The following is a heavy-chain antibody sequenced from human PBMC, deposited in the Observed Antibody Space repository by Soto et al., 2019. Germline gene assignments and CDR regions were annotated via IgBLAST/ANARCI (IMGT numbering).Heavy chain of an antibody. CDR2: ISAYNGKT. CDR1: GYTFINYG. D-gene: IGHD1-26*01. CDR3: ARCGAYYNYTVMDV. V-gene: IGHV1-18*04. Sequence: QVQLVQSGAEVKTPGASVKVSCKASGYTFINYGISWVRQAPGQGLEWMGWISAYNGKTNYPQKLQGRVTMTTDTSTGPAYMELRSLRSDDTAVYYCARCGAYYNYTVMDVWGQGTTVTVSS. J-gene: IGHJ6*02.